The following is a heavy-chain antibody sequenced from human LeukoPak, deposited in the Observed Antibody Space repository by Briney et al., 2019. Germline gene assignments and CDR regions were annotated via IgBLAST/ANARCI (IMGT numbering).Heavy chain of an antibody. CDR2: LRGDGET. CDR1: GFIFRDYA. D-gene: IGHD3-16*01. Sequence: GSLRLSCVASGFIFRDYAMSWVRQAPAGGLEWVSSLRGDGETFYTDSVKGRFTLFRDHSRNTVYLQLSNLRVEDTAVYYCAKASWVSSADAVLWGQGTLVTVS. J-gene: IGHJ4*02. CDR3: AKASWVSSADAVL. V-gene: IGHV3-23*01.